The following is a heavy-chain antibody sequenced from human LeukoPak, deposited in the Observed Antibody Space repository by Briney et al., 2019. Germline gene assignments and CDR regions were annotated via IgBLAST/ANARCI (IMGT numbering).Heavy chain of an antibody. CDR2: ICDNGNT. Sequence: PSETLSLTCTFSGVSYSPGHWSWIRQLPGKGLEWIGVICDNGNTDYNPSLKSRVTISVDTSKRQFSLKLSSLAAADTAVYYCATGRDSYKTGHWGQGTLVTVSS. CDR1: GVSYSPGH. J-gene: IGHJ4*02. CDR3: ATGRDSYKTGH. D-gene: IGHD5-24*01. V-gene: IGHV4-59*03.